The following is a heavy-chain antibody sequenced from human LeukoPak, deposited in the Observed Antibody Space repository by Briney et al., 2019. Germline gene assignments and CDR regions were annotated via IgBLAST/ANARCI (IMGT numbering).Heavy chain of an antibody. CDR3: ARGGGY. V-gene: IGHV4-39*07. Sequence: SETLSLTCLVSGGSVSSGSYYWSWIRQPPGKGLEWIGEINHSGSTNYNPSLKSRVTISVDTSKNQFSLKLSSVTAADTAVYYCARGGGYWGQGTLVTVSS. CDR2: INHSGST. J-gene: IGHJ4*02. D-gene: IGHD4-23*01. CDR1: GGSVSSGSYY.